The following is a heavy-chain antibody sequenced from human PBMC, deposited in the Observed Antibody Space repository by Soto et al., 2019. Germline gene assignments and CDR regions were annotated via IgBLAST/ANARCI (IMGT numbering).Heavy chain of an antibody. CDR3: ARAGFCSTTSCSDAFDI. D-gene: IGHD2-2*01. Sequence: ASVKVSCKASGYTFTNYAMHWVLQAPGQRAEWMGWINAGNGNTKFSQRFQGRVTITRDTSANIAYMELSSLTSEDTAVYYCARAGFCSTTSCSDAFDIWGQGTMVTVSS. CDR1: GYTFTNYA. CDR2: INAGNGNT. V-gene: IGHV1-3*01. J-gene: IGHJ3*02.